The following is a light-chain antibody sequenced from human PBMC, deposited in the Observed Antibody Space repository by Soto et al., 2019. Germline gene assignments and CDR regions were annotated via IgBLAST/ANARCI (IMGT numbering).Light chain of an antibody. CDR3: QHYNNWPSLT. J-gene: IGKJ4*01. Sequence: EIVMTQSPATLSVSPGERATLSCRASQRISSNLAWYQHKTGQAPRLLIYAASTRATGIPARFSGSGSETEFTLTISSLQSEDFAVYYCQHYNNWPSLTFGGGTKVDIK. CDR1: QRISSN. V-gene: IGKV3-15*01. CDR2: AAS.